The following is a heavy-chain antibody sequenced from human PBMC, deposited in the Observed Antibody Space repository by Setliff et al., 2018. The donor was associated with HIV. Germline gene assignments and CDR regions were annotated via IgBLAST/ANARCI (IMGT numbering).Heavy chain of an antibody. V-gene: IGHV2-70*11. D-gene: IGHD3-22*01. CDR1: GFSLSTRKMC. CDR2: IDWDDDK. CDR3: ARYRTVIEAFEY. J-gene: IGHJ4*02. Sequence: SGPTLVNPTQTVTLTCTFSGFSLSTRKMCVSWIRQPPGKALEWLARIDWDDDKYYSTSLKTRLTIAKDTSKNQMVLTRTNMDPVDTATYYCARYRTVIEAFEYWGRGT.